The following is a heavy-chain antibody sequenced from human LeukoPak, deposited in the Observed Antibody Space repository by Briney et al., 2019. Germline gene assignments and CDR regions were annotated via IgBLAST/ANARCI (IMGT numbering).Heavy chain of an antibody. D-gene: IGHD5-24*01. CDR2: ISYDGSDK. CDR1: GFXFSNSG. J-gene: IGHJ5*02. Sequence: GGSLRLSCAGSGFXFSNSGMHWVRQAPGKGLEWVAVISYDGSDKHYTDSVKGRFTISRDNSKNTLYLQMNSLRPEDTAVYYCAKAPGRDGYNYGWFDPWGQGTLVTVSS. CDR3: AKAPGRDGYNYGWFDP. V-gene: IGHV3-30*18.